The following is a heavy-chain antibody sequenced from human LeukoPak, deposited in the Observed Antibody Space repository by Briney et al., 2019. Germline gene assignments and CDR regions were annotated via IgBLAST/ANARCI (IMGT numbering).Heavy chain of an antibody. Sequence: ASVKVSCKASGYTFTSYAMNWVRQAPGQGLEWMGIINPSDDSTRYAQKFQGRVTMTKDTSTSTAYMELRSLRSDDTAVYYCASGGSHPWYYFDYWGQGTLVTVSS. V-gene: IGHV1-46*01. J-gene: IGHJ4*02. CDR3: ASGGSHPWYYFDY. CDR1: GYTFTSYA. D-gene: IGHD1-26*01. CDR2: INPSDDST.